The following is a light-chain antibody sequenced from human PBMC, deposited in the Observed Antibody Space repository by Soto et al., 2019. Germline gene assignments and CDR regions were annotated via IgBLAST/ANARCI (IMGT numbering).Light chain of an antibody. CDR2: DAS. J-gene: IGKJ5*01. CDR3: QQCSYWPTT. CDR1: QSVSIY. V-gene: IGKV3-11*01. Sequence: EIALTQSPATLSLSPGERATLSCRASQSVSIYLAWYQQKPGQAPRLLIYDASNRATGIAARFSGSGSGTDFTLTISSLEAEDSAVYYCQQCSYWPTTFGQGTRLEIK.